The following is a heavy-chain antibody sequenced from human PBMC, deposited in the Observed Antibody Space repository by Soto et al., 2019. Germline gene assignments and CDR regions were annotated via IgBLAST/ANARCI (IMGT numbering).Heavy chain of an antibody. CDR1: GYSFSSYG. V-gene: IGHV1-18*01. D-gene: IGHD3-10*01. J-gene: IGHJ4*02. CDR2: IGAYNGNT. Sequence: QNQLVQSGAEVKEPGASVKVSCKAFGYSFSSYGISWVRQAPGQGLEGMGWIGAYNGNTNYAQNLQGRVTMTTDTSTSTAYMELRSLRSDDTAVYYCARDSYGPLDWGLGTLVTVSS. CDR3: ARDSYGPLD.